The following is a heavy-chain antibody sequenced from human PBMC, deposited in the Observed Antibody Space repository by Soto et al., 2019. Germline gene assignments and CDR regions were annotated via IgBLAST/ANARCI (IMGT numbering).Heavy chain of an antibody. J-gene: IGHJ4*02. CDR3: ASAAATGTAGLDF. Sequence: GASVKVSCKASGYTFSGFYMHWVRQAPGQGLEWMGWINPNSGGTKSAEKCQGRVTMTRDTSISTAYMELSRLTSDDTAVYYCASAAATGTAGLDFWGQGTQVTVSS. D-gene: IGHD6-13*01. CDR2: INPNSGGT. V-gene: IGHV1-2*02. CDR1: GYTFSGFY.